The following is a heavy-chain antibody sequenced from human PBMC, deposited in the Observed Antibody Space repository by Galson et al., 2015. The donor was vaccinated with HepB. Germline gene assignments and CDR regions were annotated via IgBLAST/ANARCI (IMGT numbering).Heavy chain of an antibody. V-gene: IGHV1-46*04. Sequence: SVKVSCKASGYTFTSYYMHWVRQAPGQGLEWMGIINPSGGSTSYAQKLQGRVTMTRDTSTSTVYMELSSLRSEDTAVYYCARSQADILTGSSPYYGMDVWGQGTTVTVSS. CDR3: ARSQADILTGSSPYYGMDV. D-gene: IGHD3-9*01. CDR2: INPSGGST. J-gene: IGHJ6*02. CDR1: GYTFTSYY.